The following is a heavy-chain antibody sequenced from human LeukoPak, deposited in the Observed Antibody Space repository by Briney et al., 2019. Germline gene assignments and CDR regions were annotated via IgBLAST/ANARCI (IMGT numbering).Heavy chain of an antibody. D-gene: IGHD2-2*01. CDR2: INPNSGGT. Sequence: ASVKVSCKASGYTFTGYYMHWVRQAPGQGLEWMGWINPNSGGTNYAQKFQGRVTMTRDTSISTASMELSRLRSDDTAVYYCASLTDIVVVPAAHGGVYYFDYWGQGTLVTVSS. CDR3: ASLTDIVVVPAAHGGVYYFDY. J-gene: IGHJ4*02. V-gene: IGHV1-2*02. CDR1: GYTFTGYY.